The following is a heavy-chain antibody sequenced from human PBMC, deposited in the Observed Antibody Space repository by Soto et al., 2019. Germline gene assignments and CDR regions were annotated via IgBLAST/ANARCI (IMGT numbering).Heavy chain of an antibody. CDR1: GFTFSRYN. CDR3: ARSGRYCGSPNCYANL. CDR2: ISTSGSSI. Sequence: PGGSLRLSCAASGFTFSRYNMHWVRQAPGKGLEWISYISTSGSSIDCADSVQGRFTISRDNAKNSLYLQMNSLRAEDTAVYYCARSGRYCGSPNCYANLWGQGTLVIVSS. J-gene: IGHJ4*02. D-gene: IGHD2-2*01. V-gene: IGHV3-48*04.